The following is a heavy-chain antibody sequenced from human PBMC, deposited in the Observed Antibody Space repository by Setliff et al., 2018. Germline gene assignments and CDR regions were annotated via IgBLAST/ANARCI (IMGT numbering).Heavy chain of an antibody. CDR1: GGSISSYY. CDR3: ARAVLVVDAEDY. Sequence: PSETLSLTCTVSGGSISSYYWGWIRQPPGKGLEWIGSIYHSGSTYYNPSLKSRVTISVDTSKNQFSLKLSSVTAADTAVYYCARAVLVVDAEDYWGQGTLVTVSS. V-gene: IGHV4-38-2*02. J-gene: IGHJ4*02. D-gene: IGHD3-22*01. CDR2: IYHSGST.